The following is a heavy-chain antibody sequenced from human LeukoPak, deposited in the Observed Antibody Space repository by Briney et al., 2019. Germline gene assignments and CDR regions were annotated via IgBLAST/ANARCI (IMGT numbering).Heavy chain of an antibody. CDR1: GGSSSGYY. Sequence: SETLSLTCAVYGGSSSGYYWSWIRQPPGKGLEWIGEINHSGSTNYNPSLKSRVTISVDTSKNQFSLKLSSVTAADTAVYYCARRFYSGSYPQDFDYWGQGTLVTVSS. D-gene: IGHD1-26*01. CDR2: INHSGST. CDR3: ARRFYSGSYPQDFDY. J-gene: IGHJ4*02. V-gene: IGHV4-34*01.